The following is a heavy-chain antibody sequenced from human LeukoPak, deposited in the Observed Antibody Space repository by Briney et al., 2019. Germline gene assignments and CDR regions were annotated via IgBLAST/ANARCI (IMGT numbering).Heavy chain of an antibody. CDR2: IIPIFGTA. Sequence: SVKVSCKASGGTFSIYAISWVRQAPGQGLEWMGGIIPIFGTANYAQKFQGRVTITADESTSTAYMELSSLRSEDTAVYYCARAYYYDSSGYYDLFDYWGQGTLVTVSS. V-gene: IGHV1-69*13. CDR3: ARAYYYDSSGYYDLFDY. D-gene: IGHD3-22*01. J-gene: IGHJ4*02. CDR1: GGTFSIYA.